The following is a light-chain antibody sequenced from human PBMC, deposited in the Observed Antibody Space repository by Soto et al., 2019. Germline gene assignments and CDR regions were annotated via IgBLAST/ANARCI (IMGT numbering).Light chain of an antibody. Sequence: AIQMTQSPSSLSASVGDRVTITCRASQGIGNDLGWYQQKSGKAPKLLIYAASNLQGGVPSRFSGSGSGTDFTLTISGLQPEDVATYYCQQYQSYPWTFGQGTKVEIK. J-gene: IGKJ1*01. CDR1: QGIGND. CDR3: QQYQSYPWT. CDR2: AAS. V-gene: IGKV1-6*01.